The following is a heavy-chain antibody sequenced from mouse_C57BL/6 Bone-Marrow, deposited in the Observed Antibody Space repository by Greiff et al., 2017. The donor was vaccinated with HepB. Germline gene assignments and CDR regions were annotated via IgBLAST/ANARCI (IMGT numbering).Heavy chain of an antibody. V-gene: IGHV1-54*01. CDR2: INPGSGGT. Sequence: QVQLKESGAELVRPGTSVKVSCKASGYAFTNYLIEWVKQRPGQGLEWIGVINPGSGGTNYNEKFKGKATLTADKSSSTAYMQLSSLTSEDSAVYFCAREGPIYYGNFYWYFDVWGTGTTVTVSS. J-gene: IGHJ1*03. D-gene: IGHD2-1*01. CDR3: AREGPIYYGNFYWYFDV. CDR1: GYAFTNYL.